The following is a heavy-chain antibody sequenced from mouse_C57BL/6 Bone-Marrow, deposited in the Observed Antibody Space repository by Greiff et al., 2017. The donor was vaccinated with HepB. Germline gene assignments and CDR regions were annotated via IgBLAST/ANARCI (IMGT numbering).Heavy chain of an antibody. V-gene: IGHV1-64*01. D-gene: IGHD1-1*01. CDR2: IHPNSGST. CDR1: GYTFTSYW. Sequence: QVQLQQPGAELVKPGASVKLSCKASGYTFTSYWMHWVKQRPGQGLGWIGMIHPNSGSTNYNEKFKSKATLTVDKSSSTAYMQLSSLTSEDSAVYYCARSGVLRFDYWGQGTTLTVSS. CDR3: ARSGVLRFDY. J-gene: IGHJ2*01.